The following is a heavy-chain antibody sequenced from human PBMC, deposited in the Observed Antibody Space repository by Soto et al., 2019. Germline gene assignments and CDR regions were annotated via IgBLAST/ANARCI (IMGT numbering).Heavy chain of an antibody. CDR2: ISDSGST. D-gene: IGHD2-2*03. V-gene: IGHV3-23*01. CDR1: GFTFSASA. J-gene: IGHJ4*02. Sequence: EVQLLESGGGLVQPGGSLRLSCEASGFTFSASAMSWVRQAPRKGLEWVSTISDSGSTYYADSVKGRFTITRDNSKNTLYLQMNSLRAEDTAVYHCSKVCGEDGYCTRPSCLYYFHHWGQGVLVTVSS. CDR3: SKVCGEDGYCTRPSCLYYFHH.